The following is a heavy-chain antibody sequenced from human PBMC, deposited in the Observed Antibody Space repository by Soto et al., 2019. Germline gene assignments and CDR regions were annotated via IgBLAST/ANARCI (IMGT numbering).Heavy chain of an antibody. Sequence: EVPLVESGGGLVQPGGSLRLSCAASGFTFSSYSLNWVRQAPGKGLEWVSYISSRSSTIYYADSVKGRFTSSRDNAKNSLYLQMNSLSAEDTAVYYCARGGGWSDSFDVWGQGTMVTVSS. J-gene: IGHJ3*01. CDR1: GFTFSSYS. V-gene: IGHV3-48*01. D-gene: IGHD6-19*01. CDR3: ARGGGWSDSFDV. CDR2: ISSRSSTI.